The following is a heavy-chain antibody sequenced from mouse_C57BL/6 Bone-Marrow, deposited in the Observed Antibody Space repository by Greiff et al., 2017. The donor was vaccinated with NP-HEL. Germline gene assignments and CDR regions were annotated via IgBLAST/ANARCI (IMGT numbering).Heavy chain of an antibody. CDR2: IHPNSGST. CDR3: ASFYPHWYFDV. V-gene: IGHV1-64*01. CDR1: GYTFTSYW. Sequence: LQQPGAELVKPGASVKLSCKASGYTFTSYWMHWVKQRPGQGLEWIGMIHPNSGSTNYNEKFKSKATLTVDKSSSTAYMQLSSLTSEDSAVYYCASFYPHWYFDVWGTGTTVTVSS. J-gene: IGHJ1*03.